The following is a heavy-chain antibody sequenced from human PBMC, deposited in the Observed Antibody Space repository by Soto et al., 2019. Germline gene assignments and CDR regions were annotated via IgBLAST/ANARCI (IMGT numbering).Heavy chain of an antibody. Sequence: PGGSLRLSCAASGFTFSSYDMHWVRQATGKGLEWVSAIGTAGDTYYPGSVKGRFTISRENAKNSLYLQMNSLRAEDTAVYYCSRVSNVGLQRYYFDYRGQGTLVTVSS. V-gene: IGHV3-13*01. CDR1: GFTFSSYD. D-gene: IGHD1-1*01. CDR2: IGTAGDT. CDR3: SRVSNVGLQRYYFDY. J-gene: IGHJ4*02.